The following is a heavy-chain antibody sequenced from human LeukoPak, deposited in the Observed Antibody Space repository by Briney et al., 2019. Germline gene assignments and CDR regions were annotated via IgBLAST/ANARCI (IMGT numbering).Heavy chain of an antibody. D-gene: IGHD2-15*01. J-gene: IGHJ6*03. CDR3: ARTERPVRYETILSHMDV. V-gene: IGHV4-4*02. CDR2: IYHSGST. CDR1: GGSISSSNW. Sequence: SETLSLTCAVSGGSISSSNWWSWVRQPPGKGLEWIGEIYHSGSTNYNPPLKSRVTISVDKSKNQFSLKLSSVTAADTAVYYCARTERPVRYETILSHMDVWGKGTTATVSS.